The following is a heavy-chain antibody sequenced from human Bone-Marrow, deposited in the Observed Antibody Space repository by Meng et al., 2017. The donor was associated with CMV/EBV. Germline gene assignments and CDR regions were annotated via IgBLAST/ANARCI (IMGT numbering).Heavy chain of an antibody. CDR2: IRYDGSNK. CDR1: GFTFSTYG. D-gene: IGHD3-10*01. V-gene: IGHV3-30*02. CDR3: ARTRGGGELLWFGEPAY. Sequence: GGSLRLSCAASGFTFSTYGIHWVRQAPGKGLEWVAFIRYDGSNKCYVDSVKGRFTISRDNSKNTLYLQMNTLSAEDTALYYCARTRGGGELLWFGEPAYWGQRTLVTVAS. J-gene: IGHJ4*02.